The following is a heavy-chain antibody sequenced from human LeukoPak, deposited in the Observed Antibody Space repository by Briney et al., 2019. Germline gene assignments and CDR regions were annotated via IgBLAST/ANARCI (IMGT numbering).Heavy chain of an antibody. V-gene: IGHV4-59*11. D-gene: IGHD5-18*01. CDR1: GASTASHY. Sequence: SSETLSLTCTVSGASTASHYWTWLRQPPGKELEWIAYMFDTVSTKSNPSLKSRLTLSVDTSKKQLSLRLSSVTAADTAVYYCATIKRGSTYGYFDFWGQRIKVTVSS. CDR2: MFDTVST. CDR3: ATIKRGSTYGYFDF. J-gene: IGHJ4*02.